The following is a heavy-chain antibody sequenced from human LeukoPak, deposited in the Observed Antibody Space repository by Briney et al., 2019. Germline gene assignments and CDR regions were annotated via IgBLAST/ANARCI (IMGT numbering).Heavy chain of an antibody. Sequence: GGSLRLSCAASGFTFSSYAMHWVRQAPGKGLEYVSAISSNGGSTYYANSVKGRFTISRDNSKNTLYLQMGSLRAEDMAVYYCATAGYSSGWYEGVYDYWGQGTLVTVSS. D-gene: IGHD6-19*01. CDR3: ATAGYSSGWYEGVYDY. V-gene: IGHV3-64*01. CDR1: GFTFSSYA. J-gene: IGHJ4*02. CDR2: ISSNGGST.